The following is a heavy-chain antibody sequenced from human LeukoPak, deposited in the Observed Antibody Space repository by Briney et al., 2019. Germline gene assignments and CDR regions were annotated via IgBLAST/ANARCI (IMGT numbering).Heavy chain of an antibody. CDR1: GFTFSSYS. CDR3: AREEKPKTSIGAMVRGVIIFRYADAFDI. Sequence: GGSLRLSCAASGFTFSSYSTNWVRQAPGKGLEWVSSISSSSSYIYYADSVKGRFTISRDNAKNSLYLQMNSLRAEDTAVYYCAREEKPKTSIGAMVRGVIIFRYADAFDIWGQGTMVTVSS. J-gene: IGHJ3*02. CDR2: ISSSSSYI. D-gene: IGHD3-10*01. V-gene: IGHV3-21*01.